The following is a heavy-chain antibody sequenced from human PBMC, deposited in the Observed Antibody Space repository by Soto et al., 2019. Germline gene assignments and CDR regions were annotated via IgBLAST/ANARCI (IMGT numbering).Heavy chain of an antibody. V-gene: IGHV3-30*04. CDR2: ISYDGRNK. D-gene: IGHD2-15*01. CDR3: TSSSVSDIVVVAAASELDY. J-gene: IGHJ4*02. CDR1: GFTFKSNA. Sequence: PVGSLRLSCAASGFTFKSNAMHWVRQAPGKGLEWVAVISYDGRNKHYTDSVKGRFTISRDNSKNTLYLQMNGLRPEDTAVYYCTSSSVSDIVVVAAASELDYWGQGTLVTVSS.